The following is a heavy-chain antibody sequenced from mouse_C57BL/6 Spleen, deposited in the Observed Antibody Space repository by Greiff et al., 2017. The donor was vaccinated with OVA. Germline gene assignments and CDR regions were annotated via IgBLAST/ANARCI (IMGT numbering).Heavy chain of an antibody. D-gene: IGHD1-1*01. J-gene: IGHJ2*01. Sequence: VKLMESGAELVRPGASVTLSCKASGYTFTDYEMHWVKQTPVHGLEWIGAIDPETGGTAYNQKFKGKAILTADKSSSTAYMELRSLTSEDSAVYYCTRSDYGSSSDYWGQGTTLTVSS. CDR2: IDPETGGT. CDR3: TRSDYGSSSDY. CDR1: GYTFTDYE. V-gene: IGHV1-15*01.